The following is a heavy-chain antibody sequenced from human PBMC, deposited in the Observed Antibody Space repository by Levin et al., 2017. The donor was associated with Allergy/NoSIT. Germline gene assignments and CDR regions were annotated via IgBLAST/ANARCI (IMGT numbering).Heavy chain of an antibody. CDR2: IPSNGDNT. J-gene: IGHJ4*02. Sequence: PGGSLRLSCVASGFTFSGHAMSWVRQAPGKGLEWLSAIPSNGDNTYYADSVKGRVTISRDDSRNTLYLQIHSLRVEDTAVYYCARYDEEAMIDYWGRGTLVTVSS. CDR3: ARYDEEAMIDY. V-gene: IGHV3-23*01. D-gene: IGHD2-2*01. CDR1: GFTFSGHA.